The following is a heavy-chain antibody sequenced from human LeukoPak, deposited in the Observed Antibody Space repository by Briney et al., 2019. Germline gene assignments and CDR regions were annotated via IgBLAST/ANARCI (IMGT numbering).Heavy chain of an antibody. D-gene: IGHD1-26*01. CDR2: INPSGGST. V-gene: IGHV1-46*01. CDR3: ARAKWELLAHFDY. CDR1: GYTFTSYY. J-gene: IGHJ4*02. Sequence: GESLKISCKASGYTFTSYYMHWVRQAPGQGLEWMGIINPSGGSTSYAQKFQGRVTMTRDTSTSTVYMELSSLRSEDTAVYYCARAKWELLAHFDYWGQGTLVTVSS.